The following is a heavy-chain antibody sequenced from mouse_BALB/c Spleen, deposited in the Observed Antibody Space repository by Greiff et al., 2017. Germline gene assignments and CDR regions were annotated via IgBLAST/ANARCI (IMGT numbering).Heavy chain of an antibody. Sequence: VQLQQSGPELVKPGASVKMSCKASGYTFTSYVMHWVKQKPGQGLEWIGYINPYNDGTKYNEKFKGKATLTSDKSSSTAYMELSSLTSEDSAVYYCARAEYYYGSRTYYYAMDYWGQGTSVTVSS. CDR3: ARAEYYYGSRTYYYAMDY. CDR1: GYTFTSYV. D-gene: IGHD1-1*01. J-gene: IGHJ4*01. CDR2: INPYNDGT. V-gene: IGHV1-14*01.